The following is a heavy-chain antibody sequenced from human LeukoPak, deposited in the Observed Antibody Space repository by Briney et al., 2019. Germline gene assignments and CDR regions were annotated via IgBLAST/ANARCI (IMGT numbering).Heavy chain of an antibody. J-gene: IGHJ4*01. V-gene: IGHV3-49*02. CDR2: IRSEAYGGTT. D-gene: IGHD1-26*01. CDR1: GFTVRNNY. Sequence: PGGSLRLSCAASGFTVRNNYMSWVRQAPGKGLEWVGFIRSEAYGGTTEYAASVKGRFTISRDDSKNIAFLQMNSLKTEDTAVYYCTRGELLDGGGGHGTLVTVSS. CDR3: TRGELLDGG.